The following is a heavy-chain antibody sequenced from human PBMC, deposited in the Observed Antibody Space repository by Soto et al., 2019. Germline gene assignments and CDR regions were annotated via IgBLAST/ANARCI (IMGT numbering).Heavy chain of an antibody. CDR1: GGSFSGYY. Sequence: SETLSLTCAVSGGSFSGYYWRWIRQPPGKGLQWIGEINHSGSTNYNPSLKSRVAISVDTSKSQFSLNLSSVTAADTAVYYCASDLGYCTKAVCYDAYWGQGTLVTVSS. V-gene: IGHV4-34*01. CDR3: ASDLGYCTKAVCYDAY. CDR2: INHSGST. J-gene: IGHJ4*02. D-gene: IGHD2-8*01.